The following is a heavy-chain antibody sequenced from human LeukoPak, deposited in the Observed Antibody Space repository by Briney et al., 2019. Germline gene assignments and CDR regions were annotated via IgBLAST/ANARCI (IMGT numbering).Heavy chain of an antibody. CDR1: GYSFTSYW. D-gene: IGHD4-17*01. CDR3: ATGASKVTTDFANY. V-gene: IGHV5-51*01. Sequence: GESLQTPSKGSGYSFTSYWIGWVRQMPGKGLEWMGIIYPGDSDIRYSPSFQGQVTISVDKSMSTAYLQWSSLKASDTAMYYCATGASKVTTDFANYWGQGTLVTVSS. J-gene: IGHJ4*02. CDR2: IYPGDSDI.